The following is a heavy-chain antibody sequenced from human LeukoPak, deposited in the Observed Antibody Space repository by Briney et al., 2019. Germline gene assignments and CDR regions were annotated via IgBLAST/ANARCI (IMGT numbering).Heavy chain of an antibody. J-gene: IGHJ3*02. CDR1: GFTFSDYG. Sequence: GGSLRLSCVASGFTFSDYGMLWVRQPPGKGLEWVAVISYDGRNEHYADSVKGRFTISRDNSKNTVFLQMNTLRTEDTAVYYCARGRIAAARAFDIWGQGTMVTVSS. V-gene: IGHV3-30*03. CDR3: ARGRIAAARAFDI. CDR2: ISYDGRNE. D-gene: IGHD6-13*01.